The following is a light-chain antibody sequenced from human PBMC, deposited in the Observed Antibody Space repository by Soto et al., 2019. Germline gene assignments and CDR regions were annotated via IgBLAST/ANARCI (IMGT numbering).Light chain of an antibody. V-gene: IGKV1-39*02. Sequence: DIPMNQSPPFLSAFVGAIVTLTGIASQNISSYLNWYQQKPGKAPKLLIYAASSLQSGVPSRFSGSGSGTEFTLTIASLQSEDFGVYYCQRFNRWPLAFGGGTKVDIK. CDR2: AAS. CDR1: QNISSY. J-gene: IGKJ4*01. CDR3: QRFNRWPLA.